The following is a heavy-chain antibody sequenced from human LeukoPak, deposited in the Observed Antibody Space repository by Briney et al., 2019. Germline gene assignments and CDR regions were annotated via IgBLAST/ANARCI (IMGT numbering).Heavy chain of an antibody. CDR2: IIPIFGTA. CDR3: AREVGRAVADHWFDP. D-gene: IGHD6-19*01. Sequence: GASVKVSCKASGGTFSSYAISWVRQAPGQGLEWMGGIIPIFGTANYAQKFQGRVTITADESTSTAYMELSSLRSEDTAVYYCAREVGRAVADHWFDPWGQGTLVTVSS. CDR1: GGTFSSYA. J-gene: IGHJ5*02. V-gene: IGHV1-69*13.